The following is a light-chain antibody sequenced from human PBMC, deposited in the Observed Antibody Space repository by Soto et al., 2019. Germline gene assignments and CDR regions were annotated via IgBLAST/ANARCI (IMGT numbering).Light chain of an antibody. V-gene: IGLV2-14*01. CDR3: SSYTSSDTLFV. Sequence: QSVLTQPASVSGSPGQSITISCSGTSSNVGGYNHVSWYQQHPGKAPKLMIYEVSNRPSGVSNRFSGSKSGNTASLTISGLQAEDEADYYCSSYTSSDTLFVFGTGTKVTVL. CDR1: SSNVGGYNH. CDR2: EVS. J-gene: IGLJ1*01.